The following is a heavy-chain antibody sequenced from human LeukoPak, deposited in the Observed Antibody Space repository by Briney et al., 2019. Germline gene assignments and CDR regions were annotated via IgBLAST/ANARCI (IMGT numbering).Heavy chain of an antibody. Sequence: GGSLKLSCAASGITFSSYAMSWVRQAPGKGLEWVSAISGSGGSTYYADSVKGRFTISRDNSKNTLYLQMNSLRAEDTAVYYCAKVKDRDYGSGSYYSLFDYWGQGTLVTVSS. D-gene: IGHD3-10*01. J-gene: IGHJ4*02. CDR1: GITFSSYA. V-gene: IGHV3-23*01. CDR2: ISGSGGST. CDR3: AKVKDRDYGSGSYYSLFDY.